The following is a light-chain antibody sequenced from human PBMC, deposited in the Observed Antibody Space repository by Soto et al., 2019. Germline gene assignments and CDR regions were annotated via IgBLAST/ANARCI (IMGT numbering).Light chain of an antibody. J-gene: IGLJ3*02. CDR2: SDN. CDR3: AAWDDSLNGSNWV. V-gene: IGLV1-44*01. Sequence: QSVLTQPPSASGTPAQRVTISCSGSSTNIGNNTVNWYQQLPGRAPKLLIYSDNQRPSGVPDRFSGSKSGTSASLAISGLQSEDEADYYCAAWDDSLNGSNWVFGGGTKVTVL. CDR1: STNIGNNT.